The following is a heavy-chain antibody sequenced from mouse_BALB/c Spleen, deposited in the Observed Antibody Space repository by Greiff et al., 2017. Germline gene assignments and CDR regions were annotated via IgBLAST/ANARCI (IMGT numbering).Heavy chain of an antibody. D-gene: IGHD2-3*01. CDR2: IYPYNGGT. CDR3: ARDGRRDALVDY. V-gene: IGHV1S29*02. Sequence: VQLQQSGPELVKPGASVKISCKASGYTFTDYNMHWVKQSHGKSLEWIGYIYPYNGGTGYNQKFKSKATLTVDNSSSTAYMELRSLTSEDSAVYYCARDGRRDALVDYWGQGTTLTGSS. CDR1: GYTFTDYN. J-gene: IGHJ2*01.